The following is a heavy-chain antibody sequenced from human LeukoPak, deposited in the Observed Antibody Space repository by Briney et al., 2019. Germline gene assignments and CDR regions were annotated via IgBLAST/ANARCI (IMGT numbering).Heavy chain of an antibody. D-gene: IGHD1-26*01. CDR1: GFTFSRYW. V-gene: IGHV3-74*01. Sequence: PGGSLRLSCAASGFTFSRYWMHWVRQAPGKGLVWVSCIKSDGSSTCIADSAKGRFTISRDNAKNTVYLQMNSLRAEDTAVYYCVRDNRSYNFDYWGQGTLVTVSS. CDR2: IKSDGSST. CDR3: VRDNRSYNFDY. J-gene: IGHJ4*02.